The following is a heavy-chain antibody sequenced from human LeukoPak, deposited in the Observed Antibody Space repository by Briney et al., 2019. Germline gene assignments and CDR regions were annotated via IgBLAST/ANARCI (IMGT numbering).Heavy chain of an antibody. D-gene: IGHD6-19*01. Sequence: SETLSLTCSVSGVSINSTTHYWGWIRQPPGKGLEWIGSAYYTGSTFYSSSLKSRVSISVDTTKNQFSLKLKSVTAADTAVYYCARQGGQWRPRDWFDPWGQGTLVTVSS. V-gene: IGHV4-39*01. J-gene: IGHJ5*02. CDR3: ARQGGQWRPRDWFDP. CDR2: AYYTGST. CDR1: GVSINSTTHY.